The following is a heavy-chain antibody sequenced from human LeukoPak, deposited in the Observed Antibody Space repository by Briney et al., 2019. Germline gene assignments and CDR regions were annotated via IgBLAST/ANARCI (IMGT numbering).Heavy chain of an antibody. Sequence: GGTLRLSCAASGFTFSSYGMSWVRQAPGKGLEWVSAISGSGGSTYYADSVKGRLTISRDNSKNTLYLQMNSLRAEDTAVYYCAKPTTYYDFWSGYSPRGNWFDPWGQGTLVTVSS. CDR3: AKPTTYYDFWSGYSPRGNWFDP. CDR2: ISGSGGST. V-gene: IGHV3-23*01. D-gene: IGHD3-3*01. J-gene: IGHJ5*02. CDR1: GFTFSSYG.